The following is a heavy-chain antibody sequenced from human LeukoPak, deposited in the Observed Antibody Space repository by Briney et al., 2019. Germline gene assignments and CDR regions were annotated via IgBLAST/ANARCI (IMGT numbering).Heavy chain of an antibody. D-gene: IGHD3-22*01. J-gene: IGHJ4*02. Sequence: ASVKVSCKASGYTFTGYYMHWVRQAPGQGLEWMGWINPNSGGTNYAQKFQGRVTMTRDTSISTAYMELSRLRSDDTAVYYCARGMSYDSSGYYAEYFDYWGQGTLVTVSS. V-gene: IGHV1-2*02. CDR3: ARGMSYDSSGYYAEYFDY. CDR2: INPNSGGT. CDR1: GYTFTGYY.